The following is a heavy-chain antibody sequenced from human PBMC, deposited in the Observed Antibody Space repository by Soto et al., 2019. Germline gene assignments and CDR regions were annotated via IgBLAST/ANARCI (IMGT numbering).Heavy chain of an antibody. Sequence: GGFLRLSCAPSGFTFISYGMHWVRQAPGKGLEWVAVISYDGSNKYYADSVKGRFTISRDNSKNTLYLQMNSLRAEDTAVYYCAKDSPRGYFDYWGQGTLVTVSS. J-gene: IGHJ4*02. CDR2: ISYDGSNK. CDR1: GFTFISYG. V-gene: IGHV3-30*18. CDR3: AKDSPRGYFDY.